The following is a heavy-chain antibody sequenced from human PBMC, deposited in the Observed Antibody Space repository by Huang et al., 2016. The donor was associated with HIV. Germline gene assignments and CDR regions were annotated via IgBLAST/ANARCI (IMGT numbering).Heavy chain of an antibody. Sequence: EVQLVESGGGLVKPGGYLRLSCAASGFAFNTYIMNWVRQGRGKGVELVTYITGSSTYVYYAASVERRFTIARDNAKNILYLQMNSLRAEDAAIFYCARDFGDTGSAFKAFDLWGQGTMVTVSP. D-gene: IGHD3-10*01. CDR2: ITGSSTYV. J-gene: IGHJ3*01. CDR1: GFAFNTYI. V-gene: IGHV3-21*06. CDR3: ARDFGDTGSAFKAFDL.